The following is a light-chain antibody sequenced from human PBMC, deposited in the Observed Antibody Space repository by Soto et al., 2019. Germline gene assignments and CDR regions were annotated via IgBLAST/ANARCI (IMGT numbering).Light chain of an antibody. Sequence: DIQLTQSPSFLSASVGDRVTITCRASQGISSYLAWYQQKPGKAPKLLIYAASTLQSGVPSRFSGSGSGTEFTLTISSLQPEHFSTYYSQQLNSYPRITFGQGTRLEIK. V-gene: IGKV1-9*01. J-gene: IGKJ5*01. CDR3: QQLNSYPRIT. CDR2: AAS. CDR1: QGISSY.